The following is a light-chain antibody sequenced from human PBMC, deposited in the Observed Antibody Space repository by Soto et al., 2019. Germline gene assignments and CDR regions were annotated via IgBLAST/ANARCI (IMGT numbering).Light chain of an antibody. CDR3: ASSKSESLYV. Sequence: QSALTQPASVSGSPGQSITISCTGTSSDVGGNKYVSWYQQYPGKVPKLLINKVTNRPSGVSYRFSGSKSGNTASLTISELLDEEEADYFCASSKSESLYVFGTGTKVTV. J-gene: IGLJ1*01. CDR2: KVT. CDR1: SSDVGGNKY. V-gene: IGLV2-14*01.